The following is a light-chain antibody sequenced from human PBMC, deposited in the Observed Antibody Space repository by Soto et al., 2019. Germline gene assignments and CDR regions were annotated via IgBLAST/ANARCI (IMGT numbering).Light chain of an antibody. CDR2: WAS. CDR3: QQYYSPPLT. V-gene: IGKV4-1*01. Sequence: DIVMTQSPDSLAVSLGERATTNCKSSQNVLYSSNNKKQFAWYQQKPGQPTKLLIYWASTRESGVPDRFSGSGSGTDFILTISSLQAEDVAVYYCQQYYSPPLTFGGGTKVEIK. CDR1: QNVLYSSNNKKQ. J-gene: IGKJ4*01.